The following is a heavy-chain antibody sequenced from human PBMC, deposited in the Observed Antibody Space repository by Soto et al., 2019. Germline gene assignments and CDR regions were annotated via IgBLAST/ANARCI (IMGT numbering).Heavy chain of an antibody. CDR2: ISGSSTST. V-gene: IGHV3-23*01. D-gene: IGHD1-1*01. Sequence: EVQLSGSGGGLVQPGGSLRLSCAASGFTFSSYAMSWVRQAPGKGLEWVSAISGSSTSTYYADSVKGRFTISRDNSKHTLYLQMSILGAEDTAVYYCATDPSSGCAMENYFGYWGQGPLVTVSS. CDR3: ATDPSSGCAMENYFGY. CDR1: GFTFSSYA. J-gene: IGHJ4*02.